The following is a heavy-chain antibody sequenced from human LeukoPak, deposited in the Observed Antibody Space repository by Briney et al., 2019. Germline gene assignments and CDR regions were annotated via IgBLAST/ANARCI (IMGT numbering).Heavy chain of an antibody. CDR1: GYIFTNHA. D-gene: IGHD3-9*01. CDR2: INVGNGNT. V-gene: IGHV1-3*01. Sequence: ASVKVSCKASGYIFTNHAIHWVRQAPGQRLEWMGWINVGNGNTRYSQKFQGRVTITRDTSAYTGYMELRSLSSADTAVYFCARAPYDILTGYSLNWFDPWGQGTLVTVSS. J-gene: IGHJ5*02. CDR3: ARAPYDILTGYSLNWFDP.